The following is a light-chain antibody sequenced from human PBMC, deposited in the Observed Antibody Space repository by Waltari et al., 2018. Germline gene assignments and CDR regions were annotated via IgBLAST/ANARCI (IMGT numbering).Light chain of an antibody. CDR3: QQRSNWPPT. Sequence: EIVLTQSPATLSLSPGERATLSCRASQSVSSYLAGYQQKPGQDPRLLIYDASNRATGIPARFSGRGSGTDFTLTISSLEPEDFVVYYCQQRSNWPPTFGGGTKVEIK. V-gene: IGKV3-11*01. J-gene: IGKJ4*01. CDR2: DAS. CDR1: QSVSSY.